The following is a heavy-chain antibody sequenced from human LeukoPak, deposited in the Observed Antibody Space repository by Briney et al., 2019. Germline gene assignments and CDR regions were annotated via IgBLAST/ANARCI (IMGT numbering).Heavy chain of an antibody. J-gene: IGHJ3*02. V-gene: IGHV4-4*07. CDR2: IYTSGNT. CDR3: ARARYVNSFYAFDI. CDR1: GGSINSYY. Sequence: SETLSLTCTVSGGSINSYYWSWIRQPAGKGLEWIGRIYTSGNTNYSPSLKSRVTIFGDTSKNQFFLKLSSVTAADTAVYYCARARYVNSFYAFDIWGQGTLVTVSS. D-gene: IGHD3-9*01.